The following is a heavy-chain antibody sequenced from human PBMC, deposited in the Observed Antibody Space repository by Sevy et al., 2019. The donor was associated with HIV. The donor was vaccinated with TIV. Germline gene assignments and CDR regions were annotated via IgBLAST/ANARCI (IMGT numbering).Heavy chain of an antibody. D-gene: IGHD2-15*01. V-gene: IGHV1-2*02. J-gene: IGHJ5*02. CDR2: INPNSGGT. CDR1: GYTFTGYY. CDR3: ARDGVYCSGGSCTPGGWFDP. Sequence: ASVKVSCKASGYTFTGYYMHWVRQAPGQGLEWMGWINPNSGGTNYAQKFQGRVTMTRDTSISTAYMELSRLRSNDTAVYYCARDGVYCSGGSCTPGGWFDPWGQGTLVTVSS.